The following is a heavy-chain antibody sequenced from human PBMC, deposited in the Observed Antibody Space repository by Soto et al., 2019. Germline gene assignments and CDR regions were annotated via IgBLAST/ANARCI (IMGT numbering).Heavy chain of an antibody. CDR3: ARGPSYYYDSSGYRNWFDP. Sequence: QVQLVQSGAEVKKPGSSVKVSCKASGGTFSSYAISWVRQAPGQGLEWMGGIIPIFGTANYAQKFQGRVTITAAESTSPAYRERSSLRSEDTAVYYCARGPSYYYDSSGYRNWFDPWGQGTLVTVSS. J-gene: IGHJ5*02. D-gene: IGHD3-22*01. CDR1: GGTFSSYA. V-gene: IGHV1-69*12. CDR2: IIPIFGTA.